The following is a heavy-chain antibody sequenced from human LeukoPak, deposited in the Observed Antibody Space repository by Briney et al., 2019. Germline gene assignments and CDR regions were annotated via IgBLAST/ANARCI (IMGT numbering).Heavy chain of an antibody. CDR2: VYHSGDT. D-gene: IGHD3-10*01. Sequence: SETLSLTCAVSGASIGSSHWCSWVRPPPGKGLEWIGEVYHSGDTNYNPSLRSRVTISADTSNNQFSLRLNSVTAADTAVFYCARGEERGSGTVHFDFWGQGILVTVSS. J-gene: IGHJ4*02. CDR3: ARGEERGSGTVHFDF. V-gene: IGHV4-4*02. CDR1: GASIGSSHW.